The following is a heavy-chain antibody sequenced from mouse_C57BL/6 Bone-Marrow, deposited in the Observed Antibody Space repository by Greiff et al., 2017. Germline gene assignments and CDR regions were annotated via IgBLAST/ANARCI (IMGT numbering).Heavy chain of an antibody. CDR3: ARDDGGYDGIAY. CDR2: IRTKANDYTT. Sequence: EVQVVESGGGLVQSGRSLRLSCATSGFTFSDFYMEWVRQAPGKGLEWIAAIRTKANDYTTEYSVSVKGRFIVSRDTSQSILYLQMNALRAEDSAISCGARDDGGYDGIAYWGQGTLVTVSA. J-gene: IGHJ3*01. D-gene: IGHD2-2*01. CDR1: GFTFSDFY. V-gene: IGHV7-1*01.